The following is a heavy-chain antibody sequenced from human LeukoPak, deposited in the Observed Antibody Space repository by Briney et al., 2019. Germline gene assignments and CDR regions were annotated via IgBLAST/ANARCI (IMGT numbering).Heavy chain of an antibody. J-gene: IGHJ3*02. CDR3: ATDLRIVGATDAFDI. CDR2: FDPEDGET. Sequence: ASVKVSCKVSGYTLTELSMHWVRQAPGKGLEWMGGFDPEDGETIYAQKFQGRVTMTEDTSTDTAYMELSSLRSEDTAVYYCATDLRIVGATDAFDIWGQGTMVTVSS. D-gene: IGHD1-26*01. V-gene: IGHV1-24*01. CDR1: GYTLTELS.